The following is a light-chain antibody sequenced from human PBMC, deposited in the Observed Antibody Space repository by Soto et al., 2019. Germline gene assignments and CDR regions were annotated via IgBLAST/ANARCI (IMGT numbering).Light chain of an antibody. V-gene: IGKV3-11*01. J-gene: IGKJ5*01. CDR2: DAS. Sequence: EIVLTQSPGTLSLSPGERATLSCRASQSVTTYLAWYQQKPGQAPRLLIYDASNRATGIPARFSGSGSGTDFTLTISSLQPVDFSVYFCQQRSNWPLITFGQRTRLEIK. CDR3: QQRSNWPLIT. CDR1: QSVTTY.